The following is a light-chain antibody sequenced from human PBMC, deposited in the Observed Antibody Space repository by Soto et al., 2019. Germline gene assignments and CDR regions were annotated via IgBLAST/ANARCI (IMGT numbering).Light chain of an antibody. V-gene: IGKV1-5*03. CDR1: QSISSW. J-gene: IGKJ2*01. CDR2: KAS. Sequence: DIQMTQSPSTLSASVGDRVTITCRASQSISSWLAWYQQKSGEAPKILIYKASSLESGVPSRFSGSGSGTEITLTISSLPPDDFATYYFQQYDYYPYTFGQGTKLEIK. CDR3: QQYDYYPYT.